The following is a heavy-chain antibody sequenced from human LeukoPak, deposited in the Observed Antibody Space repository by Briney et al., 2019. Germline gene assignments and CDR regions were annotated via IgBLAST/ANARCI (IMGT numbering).Heavy chain of an antibody. CDR2: ISSSSSYI. V-gene: IGHV3-21*01. CDR1: GFTFSSYS. Sequence: GGSLRLSCAASGFTFSSYSMKWVRQAPGKGLEWVSSISSSSSYIYYADSVKGRFTISRDNAKNSLYLQMNSLRAEDTAVYYCARVGLEWLLTPSQYYFDYWGQGTLVTVSS. J-gene: IGHJ4*02. D-gene: IGHD3-3*01. CDR3: ARVGLEWLLTPSQYYFDY.